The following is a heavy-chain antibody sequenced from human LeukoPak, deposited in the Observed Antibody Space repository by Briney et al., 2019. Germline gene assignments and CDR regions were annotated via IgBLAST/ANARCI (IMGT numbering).Heavy chain of an antibody. D-gene: IGHD3-10*01. CDR1: GFTFSTYI. CDR3: ARKSASGNYPLDY. V-gene: IGHV3-23*01. Sequence: GGSLRLSCAASGFTFSTYIMNWVRQAPGKGLEWVSVISADSATTFYADSVKGRFTISRDNAKNTVFLQMSSLRAEDTALYYCARKSASGNYPLDYWGQGTLVTVSS. CDR2: ISADSATT. J-gene: IGHJ4*02.